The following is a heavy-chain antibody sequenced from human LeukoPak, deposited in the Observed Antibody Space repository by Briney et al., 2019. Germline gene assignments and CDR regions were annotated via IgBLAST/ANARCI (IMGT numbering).Heavy chain of an antibody. CDR2: ITGSSNTI. J-gene: IGHJ4*02. CDR1: GFTFSSYA. Sequence: GGSLRLSCAASGFTFSSYAMSWVRQAPGKGLEWISYITGSSNTIHYADSVKGRFTISRDNAKNSLYLQMNSLRAEDTAVYYCARDPADYWGQGTLVTVSS. CDR3: ARDPADY. V-gene: IGHV3-48*01.